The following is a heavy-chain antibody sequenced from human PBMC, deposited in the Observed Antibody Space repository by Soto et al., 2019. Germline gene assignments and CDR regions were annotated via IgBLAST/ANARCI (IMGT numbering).Heavy chain of an antibody. J-gene: IGHJ6*02. CDR2: IIPIFGTA. CDR1: GGTFSSYA. D-gene: IGHD3-9*01. V-gene: IGHV1-69*01. Sequence: QVQLVQSGAEVKKPGSSVKVSCKASGGTFSSYAISWVRQAPGQGLEWMGGIIPIFGTANYALKFQGRVTITADESTSTAYMELSILISEDTAVYYCAGMYYDILTGYYKSYYYYGMDVWGQGTTVTVSS. CDR3: AGMYYDILTGYYKSYYYYGMDV.